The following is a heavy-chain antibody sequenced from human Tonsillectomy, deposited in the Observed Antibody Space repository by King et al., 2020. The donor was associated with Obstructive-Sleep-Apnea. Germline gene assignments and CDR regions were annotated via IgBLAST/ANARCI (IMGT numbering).Heavy chain of an antibody. CDR1: GFSISSDYY. CDR3: ARANSNTWNYYFYYGMDV. Sequence: QLQESGPGLVKPSETLSLTCTVSGFSISSDYYWGWIRQPPGKGLEWIGSIYHSGSTYYNPSLKSQVTISVDTAKNQFSLRLSSVTATDTPVYFCARANSNTWNYYFYYGMDVWGQGTTVTVSS. J-gene: IGHJ6*02. V-gene: IGHV4-38-2*02. D-gene: IGHD6-13*01. CDR2: IYHSGST.